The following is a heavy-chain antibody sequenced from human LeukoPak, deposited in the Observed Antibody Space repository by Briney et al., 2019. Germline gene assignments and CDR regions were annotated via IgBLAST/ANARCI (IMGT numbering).Heavy chain of an antibody. CDR2: INPSGGST. CDR1: GYTFTSYY. Sequence: ASVKVSCKASGYTFTSYYMHWVRQAPGQGLECMGIINPSGGSTSYAQKFQGRVTMTRDRSTSTVYMELSSLRAEDTAVYYCARDSGSYYPARSRLDYWGQGTLVTVSS. J-gene: IGHJ4*02. CDR3: ARDSGSYYPARSRLDY. V-gene: IGHV1-46*01. D-gene: IGHD1-26*01.